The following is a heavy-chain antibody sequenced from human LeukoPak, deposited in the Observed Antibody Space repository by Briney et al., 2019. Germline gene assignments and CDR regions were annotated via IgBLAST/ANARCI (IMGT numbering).Heavy chain of an antibody. D-gene: IGHD4-17*01. Sequence: SETLSLTCTVSSGSISSYYWSWIRQPPGKGLERIGYIYYSGSTNYNPSLKSRVTISVDTSKNQFSLKLSSVTAADTAVYYCARERYGDQTFDYWGQGTLVTVSS. CDR1: SGSISSYY. V-gene: IGHV4-59*01. CDR3: ARERYGDQTFDY. CDR2: IYYSGST. J-gene: IGHJ4*02.